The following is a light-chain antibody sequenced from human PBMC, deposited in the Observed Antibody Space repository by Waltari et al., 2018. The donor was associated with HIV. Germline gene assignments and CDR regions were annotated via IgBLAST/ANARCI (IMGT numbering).Light chain of an antibody. J-gene: IGLJ1*01. CDR2: EVN. Sequence: QSALTQPASVSGSPGQSINISCTGTRSDVGSYNLVSWYQQHPGTAPKLMIYEVNKRPSGVSNRFSGSKSGNTASLTISGLQAEDEADYYCCSYAGSPYVFGTGTKVTVL. CDR3: CSYAGSPYV. V-gene: IGLV2-23*02. CDR1: RSDVGSYNL.